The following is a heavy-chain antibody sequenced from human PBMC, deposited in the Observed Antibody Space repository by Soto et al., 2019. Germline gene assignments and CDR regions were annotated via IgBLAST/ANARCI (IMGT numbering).Heavy chain of an antibody. J-gene: IGHJ6*03. D-gene: IGHD3-22*01. CDR3: STARRFRSGYQVYYYYNMDV. V-gene: IGHV3-15*01. CDR1: GFTFSNAW. CDR2: IKSKTDGGTT. Sequence: EVQLVESGGGLVKPGGSLRLSCAASGFTFSNAWMSWVRQAPGKGLEWVGRIKSKTDGGTTDYAANVKGRFTISRDDSKHTQYLLMKSLKTEDTAVDYCSTARRFRSGYQVYYYYNMDVWGKGTTVTVSS.